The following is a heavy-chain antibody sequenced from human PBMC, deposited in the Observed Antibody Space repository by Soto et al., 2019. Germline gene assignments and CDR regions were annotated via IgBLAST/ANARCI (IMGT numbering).Heavy chain of an antibody. CDR2: INPNSGGT. D-gene: IGHD4-4*01. Sequence: ASVKVSCKASGYTFTGYYMHWVRQAPGQGLEWMGWINPNSGGTNYAQKFKGWVTMTRDTSISTAYMELSRLRSDDTAVYYCAMRLQGGGYFDYWGQGTLVTVSS. CDR1: GYTFTGYY. V-gene: IGHV1-2*04. J-gene: IGHJ4*02. CDR3: AMRLQGGGYFDY.